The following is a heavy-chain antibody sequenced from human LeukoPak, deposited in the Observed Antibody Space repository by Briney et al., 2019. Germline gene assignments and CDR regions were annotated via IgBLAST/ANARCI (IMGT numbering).Heavy chain of an antibody. D-gene: IGHD5-18*01. Sequence: GGTLRLSCAASGFTFTSFGMSWVRQAPGKGLEWVSTISGSGGSTCYADSVKGRFTISRDNSKNTLYLQMNTLRAEDTAVYYCAKASRFGYSYGPREYFYYMDVWGKGTTATISS. CDR3: AKASRFGYSYGPREYFYYMDV. V-gene: IGHV3-23*01. CDR2: ISGSGGST. CDR1: GFTFTSFG. J-gene: IGHJ6*03.